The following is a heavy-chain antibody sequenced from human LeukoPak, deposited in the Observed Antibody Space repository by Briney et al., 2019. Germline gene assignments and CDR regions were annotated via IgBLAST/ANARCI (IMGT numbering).Heavy chain of an antibody. D-gene: IGHD1-26*01. CDR3: ARGGSYLNFDY. CDR2: ISGSGGST. CDR1: GFTFSSYA. V-gene: IGHV3-23*01. Sequence: GGSLRLSCAASGFTFSSYAMSWVRQAPGKGLEWVSAISGSGGSTYYADSVKGRFTISRDNAKNSLYLQMNSLRAEDTAVYYCARGGSYLNFDYWGQGTLVTVSS. J-gene: IGHJ4*02.